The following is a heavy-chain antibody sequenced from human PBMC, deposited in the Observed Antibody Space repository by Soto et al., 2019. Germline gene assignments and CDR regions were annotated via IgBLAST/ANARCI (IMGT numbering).Heavy chain of an antibody. CDR2: IKEDGSEE. CDR1: GFTFSNYY. V-gene: IGHV3-7*01. CDR3: SSSASSARGY. D-gene: IGHD2-2*01. Sequence: EVRLVESGGDLVQPGGSLRLSCIASGFTFSNYYMSWVRQAPGKGLEWVANIKEDGSEEYYVDSVRGRFSISRDNAKSSMYVHMNGLRSEDTAVYYCSSSASSARGYWGQGTLVTVSS. J-gene: IGHJ4*02.